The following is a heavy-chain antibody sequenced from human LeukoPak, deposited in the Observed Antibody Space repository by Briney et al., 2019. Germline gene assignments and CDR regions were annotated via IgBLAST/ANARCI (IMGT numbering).Heavy chain of an antibody. CDR1: GISFSSYA. D-gene: IGHD2-8*01. J-gene: IGHJ4*02. CDR3: ARVGSGLMVYAMDY. V-gene: IGHV3-48*01. CDR2: ITSDGTTI. Sequence: PGGSLRLSWAASGISFSSYAMNWVRQAPGKGPEWLSYITSDGTTIYYADSVKGRFTISRDNAKNSLYLQMNSLRAEDTAVYYCARVGSGLMVYAMDYWGQGTLVTVSS.